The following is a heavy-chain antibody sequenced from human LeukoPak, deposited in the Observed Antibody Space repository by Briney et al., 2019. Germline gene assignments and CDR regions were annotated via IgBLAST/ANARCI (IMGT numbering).Heavy chain of an antibody. CDR2: ISASGGNT. CDR3: AKIGSQMATVAGYFEY. D-gene: IGHD4-4*01. J-gene: IGHJ4*02. Sequence: GGSLRLSCGASGFTFNIYAMGWVRQAPGKGLEWVSLISASGGNTYYADSVKGRFTISRDNSRNTLYLQMRSLRGDDTAVCYCAKIGSQMATVAGYFEYWGQGTLVTVSS. CDR1: GFTFNIYA. V-gene: IGHV3-23*01.